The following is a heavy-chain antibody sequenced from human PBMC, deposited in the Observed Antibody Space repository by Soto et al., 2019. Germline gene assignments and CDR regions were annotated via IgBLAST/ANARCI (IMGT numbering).Heavy chain of an antibody. J-gene: IGHJ6*02. CDR2: IRSKAYGGTT. V-gene: IGHV3-49*03. CDR3: TREREYCTNGVCYYGYGMDV. Sequence: LXLSYTASRFTFGHYSMSWFRQAPWEGVEWVGFIRSKAYGGTTEYAASVKGRFTISRDDSKSIAYLQMNSLKTEDTAVYYCTREREYCTNGVCYYGYGMDVWGQGTTVTVSS. D-gene: IGHD2-8*01. CDR1: RFTFGHYS.